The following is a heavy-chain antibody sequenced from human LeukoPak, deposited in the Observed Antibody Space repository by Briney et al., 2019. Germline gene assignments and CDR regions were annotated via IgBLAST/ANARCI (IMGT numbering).Heavy chain of an antibody. J-gene: IGHJ4*02. CDR1: GYTFTSYG. D-gene: IGHD3-22*01. V-gene: IGHV1-18*01. Sequence: GASVKVSCKASGYTFTSYGISWVRQAPGQGLEWMGWISAYNGNTNYAQKLQGRVTMTTDTSTSTAYMEPRSLRSDDTAVYYCARDHPYYYDSSGYYAFDYWGQGALVTVSS. CDR2: ISAYNGNT. CDR3: ARDHPYYYDSSGYYAFDY.